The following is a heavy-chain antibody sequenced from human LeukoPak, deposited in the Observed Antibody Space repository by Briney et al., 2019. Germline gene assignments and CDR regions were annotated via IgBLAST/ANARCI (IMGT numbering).Heavy chain of an antibody. D-gene: IGHD2-2*01. V-gene: IGHV4-30-2*02. CDR1: GGSISSASHY. Sequence: KPSETLSLTCTVSGGSISSASHYWSWIRQPPGKGLEWAGYIYHDGTTYYNPSLKTRIVISVDTSKNQFSLKLSSVTAADTAVYYCARGVPAAEKPFDYWGQGTLVTVSS. J-gene: IGHJ4*02. CDR2: IYHDGTT. CDR3: ARGVPAAEKPFDY.